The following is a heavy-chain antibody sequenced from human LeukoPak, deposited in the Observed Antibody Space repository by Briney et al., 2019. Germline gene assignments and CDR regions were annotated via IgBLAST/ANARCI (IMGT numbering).Heavy chain of an antibody. J-gene: IGHJ4*02. V-gene: IGHV4-39*07. CDR1: GGSISTNSYY. CDR3: AREPSGSVAAAGNYYFDY. D-gene: IGHD6-13*01. Sequence: SETLSLTCTVSGGSISTNSYYWGWIRQPPGKGLKWIGSIYYSGSTYYNPSLKSRVTISVDTSKNQFSLKLSSVTAADTAVYYCAREPSGSVAAAGNYYFDYWGQGTLVTVSS. CDR2: IYYSGST.